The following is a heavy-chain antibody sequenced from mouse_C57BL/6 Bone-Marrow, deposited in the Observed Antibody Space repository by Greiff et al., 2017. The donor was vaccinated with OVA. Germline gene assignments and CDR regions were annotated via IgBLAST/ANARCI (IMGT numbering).Heavy chain of an antibody. CDR1: GFSLTSYG. Sequence: VQLQQSGPGLVQPSQSLSITCTVSGFSLTSYGVHWVRQSPGKGMEWLGVIWSGGSTDYNAAFISRLSISKDNSKSQVFFKMNSLQADVTAIYYCASLSIRWDYWGQGTTLTVSS. V-gene: IGHV2-2*01. J-gene: IGHJ2*01. CDR3: ASLSIRWDY. CDR2: IWSGGST. D-gene: IGHD1-1*01.